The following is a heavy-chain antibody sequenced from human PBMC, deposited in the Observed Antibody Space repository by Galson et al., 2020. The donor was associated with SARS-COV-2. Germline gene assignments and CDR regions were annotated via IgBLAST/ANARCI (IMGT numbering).Heavy chain of an antibody. CDR3: ARETDGHTSSWYDY. J-gene: IGHJ4*02. D-gene: IGHD6-13*01. CDR1: GFTFSSSA. V-gene: IGHV3-30*04. Sequence: GGSLRLSCAASGFTFSSSAMHWVRQAPGKGLEWVAIISYDGTTRYNSDSVKGRFTISRDNSKNTLYLQMNSLRPEDTAVYYCARETDGHTSSWYDYWSQGTLVTVSS. CDR2: ISYDGTTR.